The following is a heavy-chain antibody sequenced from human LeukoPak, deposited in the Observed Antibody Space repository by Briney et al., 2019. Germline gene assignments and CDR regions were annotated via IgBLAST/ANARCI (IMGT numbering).Heavy chain of an antibody. J-gene: IGHJ6*02. V-gene: IGHV3-30*18. Sequence: GRSLRLSCAASGFTFSSYGMHWVRQAPGKGLEWVAVISYDGSNKYYADSVKGRFTISRDNSKNTLYLQMNSLRAEDTAVYYCAKDLGESEPPPYYYYYYGMDVWGQGTTVTVSS. D-gene: IGHD1-26*01. CDR2: ISYDGSNK. CDR3: AKDLGESEPPPYYYYYYGMDV. CDR1: GFTFSSYG.